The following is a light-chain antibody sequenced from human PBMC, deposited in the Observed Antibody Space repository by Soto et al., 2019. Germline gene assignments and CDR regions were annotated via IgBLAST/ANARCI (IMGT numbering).Light chain of an antibody. CDR3: LLYLGGGILV. CDR1: SGPVFTSSY. CDR2: NTN. V-gene: IGLV8-61*01. J-gene: IGLJ3*02. Sequence: QTVVTQEPSFSVSPGGTVTLTCGLSSGPVFTSSYPNWYQQTPGQAPRTLIFNTNTRSSGVPDRFSGSILGDKAALTITGAQADDDSYYYGLLYLGGGILVFGGGTKGTVL.